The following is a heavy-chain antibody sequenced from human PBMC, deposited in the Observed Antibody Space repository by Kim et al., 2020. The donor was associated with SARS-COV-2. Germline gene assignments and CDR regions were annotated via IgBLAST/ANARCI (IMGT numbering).Heavy chain of an antibody. CDR3: ARGLGVGYGYLFFDY. J-gene: IGHJ4*02. V-gene: IGHV4-34*01. D-gene: IGHD5-18*01. CDR1: GGSFSGYY. CDR2: INHSGST. Sequence: SETLSLTCAVYGGSFSGYYWSWIRQPPGKGLEWIGEINHSGSTNYNPSLKSRVTISVDTSKNQFSLKLSSVTAADTAVYYCARGLGVGYGYLFFDYWGQG.